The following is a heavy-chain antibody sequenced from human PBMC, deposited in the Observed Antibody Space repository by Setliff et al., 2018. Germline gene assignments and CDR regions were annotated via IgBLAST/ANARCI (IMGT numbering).Heavy chain of an antibody. J-gene: IGHJ4*02. CDR2: IYTSWST. D-gene: IGHD3-10*01. CDR3: ARDRSYYASGSFTKWFDY. Sequence: SETLSLTCTVSGASIRSYYWSWIRQPAGKGLEWLGQIYTSWSTNYNPSLKGRATLSIDASRNQFSLKLSSVTAADTAIYYCARDRSYYASGSFTKWFDYWGQGTLVTVSS. V-gene: IGHV4-4*07. CDR1: GASIRSYY.